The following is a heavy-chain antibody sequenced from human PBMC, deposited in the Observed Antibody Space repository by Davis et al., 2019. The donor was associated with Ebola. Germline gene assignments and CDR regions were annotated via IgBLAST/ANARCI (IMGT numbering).Heavy chain of an antibody. D-gene: IGHD6-19*01. Sequence: AASVKVSCKASGGTFSSYTISWVRQAPGQGLEWMGRINPILDIANYAQKFQGRVTITADKSTSTAYIELSSLRSAETAVYYCARGYSSGWYDYFDYWGQGTLVTVSS. CDR2: INPILDIA. V-gene: IGHV1-69*02. CDR3: ARGYSSGWYDYFDY. CDR1: GGTFSSYT. J-gene: IGHJ4*02.